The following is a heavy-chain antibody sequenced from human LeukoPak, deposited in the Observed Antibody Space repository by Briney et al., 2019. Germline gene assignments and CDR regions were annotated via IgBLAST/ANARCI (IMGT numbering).Heavy chain of an antibody. CDR1: GFTFSTLG. CDR2: TSASGSSP. CDR3: AKTTGGNDYDYIHY. V-gene: IGHV3-23*01. Sequence: GGSLRPSSAASGFTFSTLGTNWVPQAPGKGLEWVSATSASGSSPNYSDSVKGRFTISRDNSKNTLYLQMNSLRAEDTAVYYCAKTTGGNDYDYIHYWGQRPLVTVSS. D-gene: IGHD4-17*01. J-gene: IGHJ4*02.